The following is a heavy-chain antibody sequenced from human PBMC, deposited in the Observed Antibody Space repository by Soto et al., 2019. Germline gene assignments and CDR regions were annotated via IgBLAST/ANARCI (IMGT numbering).Heavy chain of an antibody. J-gene: IGHJ4*02. CDR1: GFSFTAYG. D-gene: IGHD3-10*01. Sequence: QVQLVESGGGVVQPGTSLRLSCLVSGFSFTAYGLHWVRQAPGKGLEWVAVISHDGKTKKYVASVKGRFTISRDESKKTLYLQTNSLRVDDTALYYYAKVRGTGSYYPRVYFDSWGQGAQGTFS. CDR3: AKVRGTGSYYPRVYFDS. V-gene: IGHV3-30*18. CDR2: ISHDGKTK.